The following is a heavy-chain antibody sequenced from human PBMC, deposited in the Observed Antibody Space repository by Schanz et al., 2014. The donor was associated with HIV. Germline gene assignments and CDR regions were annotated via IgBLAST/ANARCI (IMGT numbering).Heavy chain of an antibody. CDR2: TSSDGSGK. CDR3: ARQGLRFSFWLDY. V-gene: IGHV3-30*03. J-gene: IGHJ4*02. D-gene: IGHD4-17*01. CDR1: GFSFSDFA. Sequence: QGQLVESGGGVVQPGRSLRLSCAASGFSFSDFALHWVRQAPGRGLEWLAVTSSDGSGKFYVDSVKGRFTISRDNSKNTLYLQMNNLRAEDTAVYGCARQGLRFSFWLDYWGQGTLVTVSS.